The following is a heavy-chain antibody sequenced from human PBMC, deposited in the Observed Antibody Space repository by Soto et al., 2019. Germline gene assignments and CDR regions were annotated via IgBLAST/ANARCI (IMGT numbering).Heavy chain of an antibody. CDR2: ISAYNGNT. J-gene: IGHJ4*02. CDR3: ATLPHKYLPAAMVDY. V-gene: IGHV1-18*01. CDR1: GYTFTSYG. Sequence: ASVKVSCKASGYTFTSYGISWVRQAPGQGLEWMGRISAYNGNTNYAQKLQGRVTITTDKSTSTAYMELSSLRSEDTAVYYCATLPHKYLPAAMVDYWGQGTLVTVSS. D-gene: IGHD2-2*01.